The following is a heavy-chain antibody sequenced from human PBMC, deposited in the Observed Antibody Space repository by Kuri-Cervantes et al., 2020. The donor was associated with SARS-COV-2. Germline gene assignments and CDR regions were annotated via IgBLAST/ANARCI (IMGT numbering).Heavy chain of an antibody. J-gene: IGHJ4*02. V-gene: IGHV3-48*02. Sequence: GESLKISCAASGFTFSSYSMNWVRQAPGKGLEWVPYISSSSSTIYYADSVKGRFTISRDNAKNSLYLQMNSLRDEDTAVYYCARAISSWFDYWGQGTLVTVSS. CDR2: ISSSSSTI. D-gene: IGHD6-13*01. CDR3: ARAISSWFDY. CDR1: GFTFSSYS.